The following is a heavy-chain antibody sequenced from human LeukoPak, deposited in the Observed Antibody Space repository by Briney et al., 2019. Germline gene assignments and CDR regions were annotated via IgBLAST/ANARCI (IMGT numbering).Heavy chain of an antibody. D-gene: IGHD1-26*01. V-gene: IGHV3-23*01. Sequence: GGSLRLSCAASRFTFSSYAMSWVRQAPGKGLEWVSAISGSGGSTYYADSVKGRFTISRDNSKNTLYLQMNSLRAEDTAVYYCAKGEKYYYYYYMDVWGKGTTVTVSS. J-gene: IGHJ6*03. CDR2: ISGSGGST. CDR1: RFTFSSYA. CDR3: AKGEKYYYYYYMDV.